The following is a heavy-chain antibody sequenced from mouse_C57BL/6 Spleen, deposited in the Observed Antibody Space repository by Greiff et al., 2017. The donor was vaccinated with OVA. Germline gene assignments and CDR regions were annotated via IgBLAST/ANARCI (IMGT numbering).Heavy chain of an antibody. CDR2: IDPETGGT. D-gene: IGHD2-2*01. CDR1: GYTFTDYE. Sequence: QVQLQQSGAELVRPGASVTLSCKASGYTFTDYEMHWVKQTPVHGLEWIGAIDPETGGTAYNQTFKGKAILTADKSSSTAYMELRSLTSEDSAVYYCTRSGGYDWYFDVWGTGTTVTVSS. V-gene: IGHV1-15*01. J-gene: IGHJ1*03. CDR3: TRSGGYDWYFDV.